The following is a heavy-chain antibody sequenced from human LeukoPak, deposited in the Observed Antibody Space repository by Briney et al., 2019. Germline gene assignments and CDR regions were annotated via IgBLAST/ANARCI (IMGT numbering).Heavy chain of an antibody. CDR1: GFTFSTYS. CDR3: ARDLDPSSSPFPYYFDY. V-gene: IGHV3-21*01. D-gene: IGHD6-6*01. CDR2: ISSSSVYI. Sequence: GGSLRLSCAASGFTFSTYSMSWVRQSPGRGLEWVSSISSSSVYIYYAESMKGRFIISRDNAKNSLYLQMNSLRAVDTAVYYCARDLDPSSSPFPYYFDYWGQGTLVTVSS. J-gene: IGHJ4*02.